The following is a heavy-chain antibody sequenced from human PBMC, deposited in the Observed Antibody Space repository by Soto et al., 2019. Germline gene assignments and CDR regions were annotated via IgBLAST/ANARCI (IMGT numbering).Heavy chain of an antibody. CDR1: NYSINSGFF. J-gene: IGHJ5*02. V-gene: IGHV4-38-2*02. CDR2: IFHTGDT. CDR3: ARDTNSLDP. D-gene: IGHD3-16*01. Sequence: SETLSLTCSVSNYSINSGFFWGWIRQPPGKGLEWIGSIFHTGDTYYNPSLKSRITMSVDTSRNQFSLKLTSLTAADTAVYYCARDTNSLDPWGQGTLVTVSS.